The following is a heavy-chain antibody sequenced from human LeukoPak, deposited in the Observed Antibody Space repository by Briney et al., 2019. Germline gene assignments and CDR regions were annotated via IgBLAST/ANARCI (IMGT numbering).Heavy chain of an antibody. CDR3: ARDKWRTVQFDY. D-gene: IGHD4-11*01. CDR1: GFTFSSYS. J-gene: IGHJ4*02. V-gene: IGHV3-21*01. Sequence: GGSLRLSCAASGFTFSSYSMTWVRQAPGKGLEWVSSISSSSSYIYYADSVKGRFTISRDNAKNSLYLQMNSLRAEDTAVYYCARDKWRTVQFDYWGQGTLVTVSS. CDR2: ISSSSSYI.